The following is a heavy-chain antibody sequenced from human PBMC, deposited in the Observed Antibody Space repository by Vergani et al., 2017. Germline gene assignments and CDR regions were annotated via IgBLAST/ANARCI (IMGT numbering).Heavy chain of an antibody. CDR3: AGTYYDILTGSSGAFDI. V-gene: IGHV3-30*02. CDR2: IRYGGSNK. D-gene: IGHD3-9*01. CDR1: GFTFSSYG. Sequence: QVQLVESGGGVVQPGRSLRLSCAASGFTFSSYGMHWVRQAPGKGLEWVAFIRYGGSNKYYADSVKGRFTISRDNSKNTLYLQMNSLRAEDTAVYYCAGTYYDILTGSSGAFDIWGQGTMVTVSS. J-gene: IGHJ3*02.